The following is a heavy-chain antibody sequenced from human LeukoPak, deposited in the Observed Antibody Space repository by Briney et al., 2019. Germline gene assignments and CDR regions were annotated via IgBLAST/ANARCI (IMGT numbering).Heavy chain of an antibody. CDR3: ARGRRRLDILTGYPYSYFDY. CDR1: GGSISSGDYY. V-gene: IGHV4-30-4*01. CDR2: IYYSGST. J-gene: IGHJ4*02. D-gene: IGHD3-9*01. Sequence: PSQTLSLTCTVSGGSISSGDYYWSWIRQPPGKGLEWIGYIYYSGSTYYNPSLKSRVTISVDTSKNQFSLKLSSVTAADTAVYYCARGRRRLDILTGYPYSYFDYWGQGTLVTVSS.